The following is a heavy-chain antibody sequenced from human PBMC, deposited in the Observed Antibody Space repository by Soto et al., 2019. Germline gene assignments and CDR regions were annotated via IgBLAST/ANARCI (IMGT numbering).Heavy chain of an antibody. J-gene: IGHJ4*02. CDR3: AKAYDILTGYYFESYYFDD. Sequence: GGSLRLSCAASGFTFDDYAMHWVRQAPGKGLEWVSGISWNSGSIGYADSVKGRFTISRDNAKNSLYLQMNSLRAEDTALYYCAKAYDILTGYYFESYYFDDWGQGTLVTVSS. CDR2: ISWNSGSI. D-gene: IGHD3-9*01. V-gene: IGHV3-9*01. CDR1: GFTFDDYA.